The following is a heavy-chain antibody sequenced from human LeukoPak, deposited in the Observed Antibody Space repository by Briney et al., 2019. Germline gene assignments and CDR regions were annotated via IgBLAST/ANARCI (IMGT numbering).Heavy chain of an antibody. J-gene: IGHJ4*02. D-gene: IGHD6-19*01. CDR1: GFTFSNFV. V-gene: IGHV3-23*01. Sequence: GGSLRLSCAASGFTFSNFVMNWVRRAPGKGLEWVSAISGSGDSTYYADSVKGRFTISRDNSKNTLYLQMNSLRAEDTAVYYCAKYPGIAVAGNFDYWGQGTLVTVSS. CDR2: ISGSGDST. CDR3: AKYPGIAVAGNFDY.